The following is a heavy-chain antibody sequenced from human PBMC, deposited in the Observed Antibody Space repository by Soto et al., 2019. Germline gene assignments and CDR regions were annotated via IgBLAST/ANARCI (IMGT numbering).Heavy chain of an antibody. CDR3: ARYPNFVLVPAALRSYYYYYGMDV. V-gene: IGHV3-7*02. CDR2: IKQDGSEK. D-gene: IGHD2-2*01. CDR1: GVTLSSYW. Sequence: PGGPLRLSCATSGVTLSSYWINWVGGEAGKGRGSVANIKQDGSEKYYVDSVKGRFTISRDNAKNSLYLQMNSLRAEDTAVYYCARYPNFVLVPAALRSYYYYYGMDVWGQGPTVTVSS. J-gene: IGHJ6*02.